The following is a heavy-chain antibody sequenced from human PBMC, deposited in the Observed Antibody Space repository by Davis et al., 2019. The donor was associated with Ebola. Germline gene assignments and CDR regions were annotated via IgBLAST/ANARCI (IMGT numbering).Heavy chain of an antibody. CDR2: IVSSSTYI. Sequence: GESLKISCAASGFTLGTYSMNWVRQAPGKGLEWVSSIVSSSTYIYYADSVKGRFTISRDNAKNSLYLQMNSLRAEDTALYYCAKDIQSVGATTVYGLDVWGQGTTVTVSS. CDR1: GFTLGTYS. V-gene: IGHV3-21*04. D-gene: IGHD1-26*01. CDR3: AKDIQSVGATTVYGLDV. J-gene: IGHJ6*02.